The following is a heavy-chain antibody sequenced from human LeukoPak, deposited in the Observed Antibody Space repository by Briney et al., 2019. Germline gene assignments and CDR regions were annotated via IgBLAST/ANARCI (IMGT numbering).Heavy chain of an antibody. J-gene: IGHJ4*02. CDR3: ARTSMVRGVPDY. V-gene: IGHV1-69*13. CDR2: IIPIFGTA. Sequence: SVKVSCKASGGTFSSYAISWVRQAPGQGLEWMGGIIPIFGTANYAQKFQGRVTITADESTSSAYMELSSLRSEDTAVYYCARTSMVRGVPDYWGQGTLVTVSS. CDR1: GGTFSSYA. D-gene: IGHD3-10*01.